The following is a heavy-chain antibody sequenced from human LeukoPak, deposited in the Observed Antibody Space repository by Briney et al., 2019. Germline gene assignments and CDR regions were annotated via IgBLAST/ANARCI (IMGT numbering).Heavy chain of an antibody. CDR1: GGSITNYY. J-gene: IGHJ4*02. Sequence: SETLSLTCTVSGGSITNYYWSWIRQPPGKGLEWLGYIYYTGATKYNPSLESRVTISVDTSKSQFSLQLSSVTAADTAVYYCARAGWYTLDNWGQGTLVTVSS. CDR3: ARAGWYTLDN. V-gene: IGHV4-59*01. CDR2: IYYTGAT. D-gene: IGHD2-15*01.